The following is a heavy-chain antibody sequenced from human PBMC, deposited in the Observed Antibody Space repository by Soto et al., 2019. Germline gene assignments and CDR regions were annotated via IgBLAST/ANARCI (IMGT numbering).Heavy chain of an antibody. J-gene: IGHJ4*02. CDR2: ISGYNGST. D-gene: IGHD3-10*01. CDR1: GYTFTTYD. V-gene: IGHV1-18*01. CDR3: ANPMVRGVQVHYFAY. Sequence: QVQLVQSGAEVKKPGASVKVSCKASGYTFTTYDISWVRQAPGQGLEWMGWISGYNGSTNYAQKLQGRVTLTTDTSTSTAYMELRSLRSAATAVYYCANPMVRGVQVHYFAYWGQGTLFTVSS.